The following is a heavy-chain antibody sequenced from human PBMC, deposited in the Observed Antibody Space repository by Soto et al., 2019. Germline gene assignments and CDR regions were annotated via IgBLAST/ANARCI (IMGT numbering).Heavy chain of an antibody. V-gene: IGHV3-7*01. Sequence: PGGSLRLSCAASGFTFSSYWMSWVRQSPGKGLEWVANIKQDGSEKYYVDSVKGRFTISRDNAKNSLYLQMNSLRAEDTAVYYCARVRYGAGGYYYYGMDVWGQGTTVTVSS. CDR1: GFTFSSYW. CDR2: IKQDGSEK. J-gene: IGHJ6*02. CDR3: ARVRYGAGGYYYYGMDV. D-gene: IGHD4-17*01.